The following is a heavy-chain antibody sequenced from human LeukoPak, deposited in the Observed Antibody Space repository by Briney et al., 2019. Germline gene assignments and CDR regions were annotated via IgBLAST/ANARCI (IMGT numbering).Heavy chain of an antibody. Sequence: MHWVRQAPGQGLEWMGWINPNSGGTNYAQKFQGRVTMTRDTSISTAYMELSRLRSDDTAVYYCARDLQIYSSGWYFDYWGQGTLVTVSS. CDR3: ARDLQIYSSGWYFDY. CDR2: INPNSGGT. J-gene: IGHJ4*02. D-gene: IGHD6-19*01. V-gene: IGHV1-2*02.